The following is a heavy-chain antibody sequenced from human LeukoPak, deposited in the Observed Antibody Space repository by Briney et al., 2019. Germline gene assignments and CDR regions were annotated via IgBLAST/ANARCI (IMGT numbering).Heavy chain of an antibody. J-gene: IGHJ4*02. D-gene: IGHD3-16*02. V-gene: IGHV4-61*02. CDR1: GGSISSGSYY. Sequence: PSETLSLTCTVSGGSISSGSYYWSWIRQPARKGLEWIGRIYTSGSTNYNPSLKSRVTISVDTSKNQFSLKLSSVTAADTAVYYCARDRYADGYFDYWGQGTLVTVSS. CDR2: IYTSGST. CDR3: ARDRYADGYFDY.